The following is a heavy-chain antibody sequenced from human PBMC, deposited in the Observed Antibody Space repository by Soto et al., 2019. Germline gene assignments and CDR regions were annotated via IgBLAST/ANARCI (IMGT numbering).Heavy chain of an antibody. V-gene: IGHV4-59*01. CDR2: IYYSGST. D-gene: IGHD3-22*01. CDR1: GGSISSYY. Sequence: PSETLSLTCTVSGGSISSYYWSWIRQPPGKGLEWIGYIYYSGSTNYNPSLKSRVTISVDTSKNQFSLKLSSVTAADTAVYYCARDYYYDSPLGAFDIWGQGKMVTVSS. J-gene: IGHJ3*02. CDR3: ARDYYYDSPLGAFDI.